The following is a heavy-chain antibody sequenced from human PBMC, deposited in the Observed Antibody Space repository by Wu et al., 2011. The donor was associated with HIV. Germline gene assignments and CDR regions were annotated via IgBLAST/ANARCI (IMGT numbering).Heavy chain of an antibody. J-gene: IGHJ3*01. CDR1: GHTLIELS. CDR2: FPPEYGES. D-gene: IGHD3-16*02. V-gene: IGHV1-24*01. CDR3: ARSPYRFWGFYPSHFDV. Sequence: QVQLEQSGAEMKKPGASMKVSCKVSGHTLIELSMHWVRQTPGKGLEWMGGFPPEYGESIYAQKFQGRVTMTEDTSTDTAYMELSSLRSEDTAVYYCARSPYRFWGFYPSHFDVWGQGTLLTVSS.